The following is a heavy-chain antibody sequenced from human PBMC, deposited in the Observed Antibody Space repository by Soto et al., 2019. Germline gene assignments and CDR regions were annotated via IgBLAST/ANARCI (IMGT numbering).Heavy chain of an antibody. CDR1: GFTVSNNY. Sequence: EVQLVESGGGLIQPGGSLRLSCAVSGFTVSNNYMSWVRQAPGKGLEGVSVIYSGGYTAYGDSVKGRFTISRDNSKNTLSLQMKSLGARPRAVYFCCPDRGGGGYWGQGTLVTVSS. CDR2: IYSGGYT. V-gene: IGHV3-53*01. D-gene: IGHD3-10*01. J-gene: IGHJ4*02. CDR3: CPDRGGGGY.